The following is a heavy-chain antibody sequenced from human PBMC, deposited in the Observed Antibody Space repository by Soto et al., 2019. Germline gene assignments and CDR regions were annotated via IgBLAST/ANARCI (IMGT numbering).Heavy chain of an antibody. CDR2: IAYSGST. CDR3: ATMGTTATGLYYVDY. J-gene: IGHJ4*02. Sequence: QVQLQGSGPGLVKPSQTLSLTCTVSGGSISSGNYYWSWIRQPPGKGLEWIGFIAYSGSTYYILSLKSRVTISVDTSKNQFSLNLSFVTAADTAVYYCATMGTTATGLYYVDYWGQGTLVTVSS. CDR1: GGSISSGNYY. D-gene: IGHD4-17*01. V-gene: IGHV4-30-4*01.